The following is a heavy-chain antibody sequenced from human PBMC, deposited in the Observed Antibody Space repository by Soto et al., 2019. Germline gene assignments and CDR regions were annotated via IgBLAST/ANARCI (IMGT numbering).Heavy chain of an antibody. Sequence: PAGSLRLSCAASGFIFSSYGMHWVRQAPGKGLEWVAVIWYDGSNTYYADPVKGRFTISRDNSRNTLFLQMNSLRDEDTAVYYCASSEAWGRGTLVTVSS. CDR2: IWYDGSNT. CDR3: ASSEA. CDR1: GFIFSSYG. V-gene: IGHV3-33*01. D-gene: IGHD6-19*01. J-gene: IGHJ5*02.